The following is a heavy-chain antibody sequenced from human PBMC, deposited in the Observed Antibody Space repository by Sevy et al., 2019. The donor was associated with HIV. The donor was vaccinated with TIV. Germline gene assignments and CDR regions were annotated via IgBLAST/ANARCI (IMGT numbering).Heavy chain of an antibody. CDR1: GFTFSSYW. D-gene: IGHD6-25*01. CDR2: INSDGSST. V-gene: IGHV3-74*01. J-gene: IGHJ4*02. CDR3: ARIGAAAAHTYFDY. Sequence: GGSLRLSCAASGFTFSSYWMHWVRQAPGKGLVWVSRINSDGSSTSYADSVKGRFTISRDNAKNTLYLQMNSLRAEDTAVYYCARIGAAAAHTYFDYWGQGTLVTVSS.